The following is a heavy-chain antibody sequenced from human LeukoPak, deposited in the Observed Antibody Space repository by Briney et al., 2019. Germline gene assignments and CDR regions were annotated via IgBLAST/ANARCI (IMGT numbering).Heavy chain of an antibody. CDR3: ARGGSSYNDEHEEFDY. J-gene: IGHJ4*02. CDR2: IYSGGTT. CDR1: GFTVSSNY. D-gene: IGHD3-22*01. Sequence: GGSLRLSCEASGFTVSSNYMSWVRQAPGKGLEWVSVIYSGGTTYYADSVRGRFALSRDNSKNSLYLQMNSLRDDDTAVYYCARGGSSYNDEHEEFDYWGQGTVVTVSS. V-gene: IGHV3-53*01.